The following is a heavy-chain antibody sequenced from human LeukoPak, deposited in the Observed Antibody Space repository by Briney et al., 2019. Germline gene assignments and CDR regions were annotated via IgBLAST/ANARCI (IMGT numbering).Heavy chain of an antibody. CDR3: ARVGYSVGIIDY. D-gene: IGHD5-18*01. Sequence: PSETETLLCAVYGGSFSGYYGSWIRQPPGKGLEWIGEINHSGSTNYNPSLKSRVTISVDASKNQFSLKLSSVTAADTAVYYCARVGYSVGIIDYWGRGTLVTVSS. V-gene: IGHV4-34*01. CDR2: INHSGST. CDR1: GGSFSGYY. J-gene: IGHJ4*02.